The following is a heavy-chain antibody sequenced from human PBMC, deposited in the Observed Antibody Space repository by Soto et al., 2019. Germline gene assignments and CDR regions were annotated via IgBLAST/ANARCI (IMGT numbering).Heavy chain of an antibody. CDR1: GGTFSSYA. J-gene: IGHJ4*02. D-gene: IGHD3-22*01. V-gene: IGHV1-69*13. CDR3: ARDNDSSLAFDY. CDR2: IIPIFGTA. Sequence: SVKVSCKASGGTFSSYAISWVRQAPGQGLEWMGGIIPIFGTANYAQKFQGRVTITADESTSTAYMELSSLRSEDTAVYYCARDNDSSLAFDYWGQGTLVTVSS.